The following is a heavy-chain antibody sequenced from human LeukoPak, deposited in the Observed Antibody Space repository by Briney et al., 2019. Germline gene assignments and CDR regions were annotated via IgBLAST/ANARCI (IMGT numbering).Heavy chain of an antibody. J-gene: IGHJ6*03. CDR1: GFTFTKYW. D-gene: IGHD3-10*01. CDR3: ARVVRGITMVRGAPWTGVPDWYYYMDV. Sequence: PGGSLRLSCAASGFTFTKYWMTWVRQAPGKGLEWVGNIKQDGSDKNYMDSVKGRFTISRDNTKNSVYLQMSSLRAEDTAVYYCARVVRGITMVRGAPWTGVPDWYYYMDVWGKGTTVTVSS. V-gene: IGHV3-7*01. CDR2: IKQDGSDK.